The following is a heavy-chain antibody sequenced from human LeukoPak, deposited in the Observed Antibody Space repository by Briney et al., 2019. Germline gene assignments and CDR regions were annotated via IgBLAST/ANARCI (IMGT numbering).Heavy chain of an antibody. D-gene: IGHD3-10*01. CDR3: AKGPPYYYGSGLGYCDY. CDR2: ISWNSGSI. Sequence: GRSLRLSCAASGFTFDDYAMHWVRQAPGKGLEWVSGISWNSGSIGYADSVKGRFTISRDNAKNSLYLQMNSLRAEDTALYYCAKGPPYYYGSGLGYCDYWGQGTLVTVSS. V-gene: IGHV3-9*01. CDR1: GFTFDDYA. J-gene: IGHJ4*02.